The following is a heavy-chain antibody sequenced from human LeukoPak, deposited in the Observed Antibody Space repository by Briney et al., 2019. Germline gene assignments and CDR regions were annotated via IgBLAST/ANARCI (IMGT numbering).Heavy chain of an antibody. CDR2: ISWNGGTI. Sequence: GGSLRLSCAASGFTFDDYAMHWVRQGPGKGLEWVSYISWNGGTIDYADSVKGRFTISRDNAKNSLYLQMNSLRVEDTALYYCVKDGGSSGWAGVDVWGQGTTVTVSS. V-gene: IGHV3-9*01. CDR1: GFTFDDYA. J-gene: IGHJ6*02. CDR3: VKDGGSSGWAGVDV. D-gene: IGHD6-19*01.